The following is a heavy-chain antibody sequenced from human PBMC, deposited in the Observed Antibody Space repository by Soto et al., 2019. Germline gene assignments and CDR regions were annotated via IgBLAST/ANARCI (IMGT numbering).Heavy chain of an antibody. CDR3: ARDLGYCSGSSCYLAYYFDY. J-gene: IGHJ4*02. V-gene: IGHV1-3*01. Sequence: ASVKVSCKASGYTFTSYAMHWVRQAPGQRLEWMGWINAGNGNTKYSQKFQGRVTITRDTSASTAYMELSSLRSEDTAVYYCARDLGYCSGSSCYLAYYFDYWGQGTLVTVSS. D-gene: IGHD2-15*01. CDR1: GYTFTSYA. CDR2: INAGNGNT.